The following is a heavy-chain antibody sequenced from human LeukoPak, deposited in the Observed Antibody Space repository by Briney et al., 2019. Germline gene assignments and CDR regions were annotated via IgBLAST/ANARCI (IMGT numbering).Heavy chain of an antibody. CDR1: GFTFSSYG. CDR2: ISYDGSNK. J-gene: IGHJ4*02. D-gene: IGHD6-19*01. V-gene: IGHV3-30*03. Sequence: GRSLRLSCAASGFTFSSYGMHWVRQAPGKGLEWVAVISYDGSNKYYADSVKGRFTISRDNSKNTLYLQMNSLRAEDTAVYYCAGGIAVAGKDWGQGTLVTVSS. CDR3: AGGIAVAGKD.